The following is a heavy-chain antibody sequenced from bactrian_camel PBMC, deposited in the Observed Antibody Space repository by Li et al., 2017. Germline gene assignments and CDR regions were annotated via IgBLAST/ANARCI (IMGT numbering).Heavy chain of an antibody. CDR3: VAARYCKKVTDLDRYREV. Sequence: HVQLVESGGKLVQPGGSLRLSCAASRYTYSTTCMGWFVQAPGKEREGVAAINPRTGLTYYADSVKGRFTISRDNAGGALYLQMNNLEPEDSAMYYCVAARYCKKVTDLDRYREVSGQGTQVTVS. CDR1: RYTYSTTC. D-gene: IGHD1*01. J-gene: IGHJ2*01. CDR2: INPRTGLT. V-gene: IGHV3-3*01.